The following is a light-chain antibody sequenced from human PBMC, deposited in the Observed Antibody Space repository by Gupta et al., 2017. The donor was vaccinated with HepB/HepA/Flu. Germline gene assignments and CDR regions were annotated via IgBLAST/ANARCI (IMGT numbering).Light chain of an antibody. Sequence: QSVLTQPPPVSAAPGQTVTISCSGSSSNIGNNYVSWYQQLPGTAPKLLIYDNNKRPSGIPDRFSGSKSGTSATLGITGLQTGDEADYYCGTWDSSLSAGVFGGGTKLTVL. CDR2: DNN. V-gene: IGLV1-51*01. J-gene: IGLJ3*02. CDR3: GTWDSSLSAGV. CDR1: SSNIGNNY.